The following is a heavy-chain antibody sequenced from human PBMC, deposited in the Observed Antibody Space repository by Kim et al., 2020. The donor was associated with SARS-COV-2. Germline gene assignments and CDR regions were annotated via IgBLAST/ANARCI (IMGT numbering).Heavy chain of an antibody. V-gene: IGHV4-34*01. Sequence: SETLSLTCAVYGGSFSGYYWSWIRQPPGKGLEWIGEINHSGSTNYNPSLKSRVTISVDTSKNQFSLKLSSVTAADTAVYYCASDSSGTYIPTLYYWGQGTLVTVSS. CDR2: INHSGST. CDR3: ASDSSGTYIPTLYY. J-gene: IGHJ4*02. D-gene: IGHD3-22*01. CDR1: GGSFSGYY.